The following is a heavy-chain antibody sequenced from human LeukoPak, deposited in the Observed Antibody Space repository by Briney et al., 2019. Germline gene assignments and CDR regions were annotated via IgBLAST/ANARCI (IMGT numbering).Heavy chain of an antibody. CDR3: AKGNWGNAFDI. D-gene: IGHD7-27*01. J-gene: IGHJ3*02. Sequence: GGSLRLSCAASGFIFDDYTIHWVRQPPGKGLEWVSGITGNSGSTDYADSVRGRFTISRDNAKNSLYLQMSTLREDDTALYYCAKGNWGNAFDIWGQGTMVTVSS. CDR1: GFIFDDYT. CDR2: ITGNSGST. V-gene: IGHV3-9*01.